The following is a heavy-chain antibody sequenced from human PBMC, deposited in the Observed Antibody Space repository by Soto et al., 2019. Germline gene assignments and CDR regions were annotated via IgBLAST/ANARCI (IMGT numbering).Heavy chain of an antibody. V-gene: IGHV3-23*01. CDR2: LRGSRGIS. CDR1: ASSGFTFGTYV. CDR3: ARDHARDSSGWYSDY. Sequence: GGSMRISYAASASSGFTFGTYVMSWVRQAPGKGLEWVSSLRGSRGISYYADSVMGRFTISRDISKNMLFLQMNSLRAEDTALYYCARDHARDSSGWYSDYWGQGTLVTVSS. D-gene: IGHD6-19*01. J-gene: IGHJ4*02.